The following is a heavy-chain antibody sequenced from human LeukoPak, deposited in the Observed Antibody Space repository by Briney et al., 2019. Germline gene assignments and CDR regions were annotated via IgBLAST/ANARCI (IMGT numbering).Heavy chain of an antibody. V-gene: IGHV3-7*01. Sequence: GGSLRLSCAASGFIFTDSWMSWVRQAPGKGLEWVANIRHDGSQTYYLDSVKGRFTISRDNANNEVYLEMNNLRGADTAVYYCATGANLFQFWGQGTLVTVSS. CDR2: IRHDGSQT. CDR3: ATGANLFQF. CDR1: GFIFTDSW. J-gene: IGHJ4*02. D-gene: IGHD1-14*01.